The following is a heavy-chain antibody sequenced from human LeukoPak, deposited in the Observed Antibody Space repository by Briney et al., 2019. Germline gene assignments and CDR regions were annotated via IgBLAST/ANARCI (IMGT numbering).Heavy chain of an antibody. J-gene: IGHJ4*02. CDR3: ARDGIVGASYFDY. D-gene: IGHD1-26*01. CDR2: IYHSGST. Sequence: SETLSLTCTVSGGSISSYYWSWIRQPPGKGLEWIGYIYHSGSTYYNPSLKSRVTISVDRSKNQFSLKLSSVTAADTAVYYCARDGIVGASYFDYWGQGTLVTVSS. V-gene: IGHV4-59*12. CDR1: GGSISSYY.